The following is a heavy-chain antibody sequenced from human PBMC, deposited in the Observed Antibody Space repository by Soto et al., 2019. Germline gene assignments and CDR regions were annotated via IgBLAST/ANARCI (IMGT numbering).Heavy chain of an antibody. CDR1: GFTFSSYG. CDR2: IWYDGSNK. CDR3: AREYYDTRGHYFDY. Sequence: QVQLVESGGGVVQPGRSLRLSCAASGFTFSSYGMHWVRQAPGKGLEWVAVIWYDGSNKYYADSVKGRFTISRDNSKNTLYLQMNSLRAEDTAVYYCAREYYDTRGHYFDYWGQGTLVTVSS. V-gene: IGHV3-33*01. J-gene: IGHJ4*02. D-gene: IGHD3-22*01.